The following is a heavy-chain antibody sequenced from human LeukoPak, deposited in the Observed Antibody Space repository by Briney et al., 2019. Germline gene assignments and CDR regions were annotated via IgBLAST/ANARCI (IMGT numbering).Heavy chain of an antibody. J-gene: IGHJ4*02. CDR1: GFSFNNYA. D-gene: IGHD5-12*01. CDR3: AKGAYDYIEIAYFDY. Sequence: GGSLRLSCVASGFSFNNYAMNWVRQAPGKGLEWVSLIIGSSGTTFYADSVKGRFTISRDKSKSTLYLQMNSLRSEDTAVYYCAKGAYDYIEIAYFDYWGQGSLVTVSS. V-gene: IGHV3-23*01. CDR2: IIGSSGTT.